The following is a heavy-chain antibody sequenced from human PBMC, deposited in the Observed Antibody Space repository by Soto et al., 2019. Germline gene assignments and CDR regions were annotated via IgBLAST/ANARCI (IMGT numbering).Heavy chain of an antibody. V-gene: IGHV3-48*03. D-gene: IGHD2-15*01. Sequence: AGSMSLSRAVCGWTLSTYEIDVVRHAQGKGLEWVPYIHPSGQPIFYADFVKGRFTISRDNAKNSLYLKKSSLRAEASAVYYCARRASRWGQGTMFTVSS. CDR1: GWTLSTYE. CDR2: IHPSGQPI. CDR3: ARRASR. J-gene: IGHJ3*01.